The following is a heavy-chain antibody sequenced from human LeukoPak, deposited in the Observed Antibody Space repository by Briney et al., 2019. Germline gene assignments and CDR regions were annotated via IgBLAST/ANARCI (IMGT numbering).Heavy chain of an antibody. D-gene: IGHD2-15*01. CDR2: INHSGST. V-gene: IGHV4-34*01. CDR1: GGSFSGYY. Sequence: SETLSLTCAVYGGSFSGYYWSWIRQPPGKGLEWIGEINHSGSTNYNPSLKSRVTISVDTSKNQFSLKLSSVTAADTAVYYCARGRGGATGLFDYWGQGTLVTVSS. CDR3: ARGRGGATGLFDY. J-gene: IGHJ4*02.